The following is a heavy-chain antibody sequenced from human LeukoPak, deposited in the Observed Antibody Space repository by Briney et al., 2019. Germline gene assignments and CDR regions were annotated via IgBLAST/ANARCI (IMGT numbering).Heavy chain of an antibody. V-gene: IGHV3-15*01. Sequence: PGGSLRLSCAASGFTFSNAWMTWVRQAPGKGLEWVGRIKNKIDGGTTDYAAPVKGRFTISRDDSKNTAYLQMNSLKTEDTAVYYCTSYYYGSGSYQNYWGQGTLVTVSS. CDR1: GFTFSNAW. D-gene: IGHD3-10*01. CDR2: IKNKIDGGTT. CDR3: TSYYYGSGSYQNY. J-gene: IGHJ4*02.